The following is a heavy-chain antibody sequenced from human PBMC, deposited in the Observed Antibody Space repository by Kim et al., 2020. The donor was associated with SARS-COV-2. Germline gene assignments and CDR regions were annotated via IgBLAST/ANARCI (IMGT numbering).Heavy chain of an antibody. Sequence: SVPTLVKATQTLTLTCTFSGFSLTTNAVGVAWLPQPPGKAPEWLALVYGNDEKRYSPFLRDRLAIMKDSSKKQVVLTLTDMQPVDSGTYYCAHDSPGFYGLDRWGKGTTVTGSS. J-gene: IGHJ6*04. CDR3: AHDSPGFYGLDR. D-gene: IGHD3-22*01. CDR1: GFSLTTNAVG. CDR2: VYGNDEK. V-gene: IGHV2-5*01.